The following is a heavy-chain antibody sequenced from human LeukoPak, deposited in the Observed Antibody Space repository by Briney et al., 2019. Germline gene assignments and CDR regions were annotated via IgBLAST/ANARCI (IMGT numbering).Heavy chain of an antibody. CDR2: ISGSGGST. V-gene: IGHV3-23*01. J-gene: IGHJ5*02. Sequence: QPGRSLRLSCAASGFTFSSYAMSWVRQAPGKGLEWVSAISGSGGSTYYADSVKGRFTISRDNSKNTLYLQMNSLRAEDTALYYCAKGDGSSWYSDWFDPWGQGTLVTVSS. D-gene: IGHD6-13*01. CDR1: GFTFSSYA. CDR3: AKGDGSSWYSDWFDP.